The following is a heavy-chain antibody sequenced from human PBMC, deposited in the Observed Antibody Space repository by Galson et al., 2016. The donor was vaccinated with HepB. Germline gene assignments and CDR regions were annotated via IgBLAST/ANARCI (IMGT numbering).Heavy chain of an antibody. CDR1: GGSISSDY. CDR3: ARLKHYGSGSYYVDP. J-gene: IGHJ5*02. V-gene: IGHV4-59*08. CDR2: IDHTGNS. D-gene: IGHD3-10*01. Sequence: SETLSLTCTVSGGSISSDYWSWIRQTPGKGLDWIGYIDHTGNSDHNPSLKSRVSTSIDTSKNQFSLKVTSVTATDTAVYYCARLKHYGSGSYYVDPWGQGTLVTVSS.